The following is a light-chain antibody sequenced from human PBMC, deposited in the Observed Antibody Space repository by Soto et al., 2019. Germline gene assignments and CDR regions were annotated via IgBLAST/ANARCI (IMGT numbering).Light chain of an antibody. CDR1: SRDVGGYNS. J-gene: IGLJ2*01. CDR2: DVS. V-gene: IGLV2-14*03. CDR3: SSYTSSSTVV. Sequence: QSALTQPASVSGSPGQSMTISCTGTSRDVGGYNSVSWYQQHPGKAPKLMIYDVSNRPSGVSNRFSGSKSVNTASLTISGLQAEDEADYYCSSYTSSSTVVFGGGTKLTVL.